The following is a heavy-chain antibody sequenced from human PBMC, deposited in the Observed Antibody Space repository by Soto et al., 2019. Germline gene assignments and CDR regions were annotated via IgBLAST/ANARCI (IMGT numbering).Heavy chain of an antibody. J-gene: IGHJ6*02. Sequence: SGGSLRLSCAASGFTVSSNYMSWVRQAPGKGLEWVSVIYSGGSTYYADSVKGRFTISRDNSKNTLYLQMNSLRAEDTAVYYCARVRGKYYYYGMDVWGQGTTVTVSS. CDR3: ARVRGKYYYYGMDV. D-gene: IGHD6-13*01. CDR2: IYSGGST. CDR1: GFTVSSNY. V-gene: IGHV3-53*01.